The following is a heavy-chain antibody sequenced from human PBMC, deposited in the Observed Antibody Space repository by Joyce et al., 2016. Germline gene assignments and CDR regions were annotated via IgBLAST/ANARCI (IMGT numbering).Heavy chain of an antibody. Sequence: EVQLVESGGDLVRPGGSLRLSCAASGFFFIDTWMNWVRQAPGKGLEWVGRIKSKRDGGTADYAAPVKDRFIISRDDLEDTVYLQMNSLNTEDTGVYYCARDNYHSLDVWGQGTTVTVSS. V-gene: IGHV3-15*07. CDR1: GFFFIDTW. J-gene: IGHJ6*02. CDR3: ARDNYHSLDV. D-gene: IGHD1-1*01. CDR2: IKSKRDGGTA.